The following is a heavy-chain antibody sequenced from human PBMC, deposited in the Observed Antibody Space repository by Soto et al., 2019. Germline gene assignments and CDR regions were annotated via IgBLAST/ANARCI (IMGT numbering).Heavy chain of an antibody. Sequence: SETLSLTCAVYGGSFSGYYWSWIRQPPGKGLEWIGEINHSGSTNYNPSLKSRVTISVDTSKNQFSLKLSSVTAADTAVYYCARAGGHCSSTSCYTGPSYNWFDPWGQGTQVTVSS. CDR3: ARAGGHCSSTSCYTGPSYNWFDP. D-gene: IGHD2-2*02. CDR2: INHSGST. CDR1: GGSFSGYY. J-gene: IGHJ5*01. V-gene: IGHV4-34*01.